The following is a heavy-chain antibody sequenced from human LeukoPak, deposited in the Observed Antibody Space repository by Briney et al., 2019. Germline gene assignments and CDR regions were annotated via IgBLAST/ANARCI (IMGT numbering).Heavy chain of an antibody. CDR2: IKQDGSEK. J-gene: IGHJ6*02. D-gene: IGHD6-13*01. V-gene: IGHV3-7*01. CDR1: GFTFSSYW. CDR3: ARGSSSWNYYYYYGMDV. Sequence: GGSLRLSCAASGFTFSSYWMSWVRQAPGKGLEWVANIKQDGSEKYYVDSVKGRFTISRDNAKNSLYLQTNSLRAEDTAVYYCARGSSSWNYYYYYGMDVWGQGTTVTVSS.